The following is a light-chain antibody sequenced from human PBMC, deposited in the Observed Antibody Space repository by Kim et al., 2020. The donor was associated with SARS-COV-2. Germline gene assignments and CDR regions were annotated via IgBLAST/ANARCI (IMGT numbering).Light chain of an antibody. CDR2: DVT. Sequence: QPITISCTGTSSDIGDYDYVSWYQQHPGKAPKLIIYDVTKRPPGVSNRFFASKSGNTASLTISGLQAEDEADYYCISYTGDNTYVFGTGTKVTVL. CDR3: ISYTGDNTYV. CDR1: SSDIGDYDY. J-gene: IGLJ1*01. V-gene: IGLV2-14*03.